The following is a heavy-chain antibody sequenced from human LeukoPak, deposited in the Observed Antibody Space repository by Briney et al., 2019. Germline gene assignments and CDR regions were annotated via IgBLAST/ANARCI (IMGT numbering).Heavy chain of an antibody. V-gene: IGHV3-53*01. J-gene: IGHJ4*02. CDR1: GFTVSSNY. D-gene: IGHD4-17*01. CDR3: AKRTSYGDFDY. Sequence: HPGGSLRLSCAASGFTVSSNYMSWVRQAPGKGLEWVSVIYSGGSTYYADSVKGRFTISRDNSKNTLYLQMNSLRAEDTAVYYCAKRTSYGDFDYWGQGTLVTVSS. CDR2: IYSGGST.